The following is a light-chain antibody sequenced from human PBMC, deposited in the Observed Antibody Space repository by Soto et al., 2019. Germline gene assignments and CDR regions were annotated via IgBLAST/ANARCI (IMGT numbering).Light chain of an antibody. CDR2: AAS. V-gene: IGKV1-39*01. CDR3: QQSYSTPRT. CDR1: QSISSY. Sequence: DIQMTQSTSSLPASVGDRVSFTFRASQSISSYLNWYQQKPGKAPKLLIYAASSLQSGVPSRFSGSGSGTDFTLTISSLQPEDFATYYCQQSYSTPRTFGQGTKVDIK. J-gene: IGKJ1*01.